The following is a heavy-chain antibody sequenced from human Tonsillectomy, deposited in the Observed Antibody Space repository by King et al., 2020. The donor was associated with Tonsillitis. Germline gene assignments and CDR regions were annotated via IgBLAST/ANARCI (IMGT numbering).Heavy chain of an antibody. CDR1: GFTFDDYA. CDR2: ISGDGGAT. D-gene: IGHD3-10*01. Sequence: QLVQSGGGVVQPGGSLRLSCAASGFTFDDYAMHWVRQGPGKGLEWVSLISGDGGATYYADSVKGRFTISRDNSKNSLYLQMNSLRTEDTALYYCAKDYYGSGSYYNPFDIWGQGTMVTVSS. V-gene: IGHV3-43*02. J-gene: IGHJ3*02. CDR3: AKDYYGSGSYYNPFDI.